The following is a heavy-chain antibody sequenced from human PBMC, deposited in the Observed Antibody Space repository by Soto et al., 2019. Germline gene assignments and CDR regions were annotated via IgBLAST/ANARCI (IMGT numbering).Heavy chain of an antibody. J-gene: IGHJ4*02. CDR1: GGSFSDHY. CDR2: INHSGST. CDR3: ARAYGDYVFDY. Sequence: SLTLSLTWAVYGGSFSDHYWSWIRQPQGTGLEWIGEINHSGSTNYNPSLKSRVTISVDTSKNQFSLKLTSVTAADTAVYYCARAYGDYVFDYWGQGTLVTVSS. D-gene: IGHD4-17*01. V-gene: IGHV4-34*01.